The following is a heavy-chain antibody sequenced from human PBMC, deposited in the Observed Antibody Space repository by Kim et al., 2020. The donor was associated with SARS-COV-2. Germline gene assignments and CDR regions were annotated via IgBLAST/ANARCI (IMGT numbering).Heavy chain of an antibody. CDR2: R. D-gene: IGHD3-10*01. V-gene: IGHV3-33*01. CDR3: ARDLAYGSGMDY. Sequence: RHYADSLKGRLIISRDKVKNALSLEMSSLRVEDTGVYYCARDLAYGSGMDYWGQGTLVTVSS. J-gene: IGHJ4*02.